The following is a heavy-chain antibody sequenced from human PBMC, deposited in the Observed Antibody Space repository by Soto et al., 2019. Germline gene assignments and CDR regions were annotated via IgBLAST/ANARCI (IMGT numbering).Heavy chain of an antibody. V-gene: IGHV3-15*01. D-gene: IGHD3-3*01. CDR1: GFTFSNAW. CDR2: IKSKTDGGTT. Sequence: PGGSLRLSCAASGFTFSNAWMSWVRQAPGKGLEWVGRIKSKTDGGTTDYAAPVKGRFTISRDDSKNTLYLQMNSLRAEDTAVYYCAKDQGFLEPGYWGQGTLVTVSS. J-gene: IGHJ4*02. CDR3: AKDQGFLEPGY.